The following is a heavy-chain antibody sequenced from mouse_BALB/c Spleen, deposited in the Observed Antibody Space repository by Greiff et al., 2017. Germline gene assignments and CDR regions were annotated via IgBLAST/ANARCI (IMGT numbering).Heavy chain of an antibody. V-gene: IGHV5-17*02. CDR3: ARSEGYPY. CDR1: GFTFSSFG. J-gene: IGHJ4*01. D-gene: IGHD3-1*01. Sequence: EVQRVESGGGLVQPGGSRKLSCAASGFTFSSFGMHWVRQAPEKGLEWVAYISSGSSTIYYADTVKGRFTISRDNPKNTLFLQMTSLRSEDTAMYYCARSEGYPYWGQGTSVTVSS. CDR2: ISSGSSTI.